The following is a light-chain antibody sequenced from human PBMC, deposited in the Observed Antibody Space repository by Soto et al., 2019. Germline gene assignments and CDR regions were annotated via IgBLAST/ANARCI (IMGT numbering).Light chain of an antibody. CDR3: QQYKNWPSET. CDR2: GAS. V-gene: IGKV3-15*01. CDR1: QSVSSN. Sequence: EIVMTQSPATLSVSPGERATLSCRASQSVSSNLAWYQQKPCQAPRLIIYGASTRATGIPARFSGSGSGTEFTLTISSLQSEDFAVYYCQQYKNWPSETFGQGTKVDI. J-gene: IGKJ1*01.